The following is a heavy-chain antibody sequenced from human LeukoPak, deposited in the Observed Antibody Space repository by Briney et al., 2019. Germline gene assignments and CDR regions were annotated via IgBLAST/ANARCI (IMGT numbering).Heavy chain of an antibody. CDR1: GGSFSGYY. D-gene: IGHD6-13*01. Sequence: SETLSLTCAVYGGSFSGYYWSWIRQPPGKGLEWIGEINHSGTTNYNPSLKSRVTISVDTSKNQFSLKLNSVTAADTAVYYCARLPGYSSSWYASYYYMDVWGKGTTVTISS. CDR2: INHSGTT. J-gene: IGHJ6*03. V-gene: IGHV4-34*01. CDR3: ARLPGYSSSWYASYYYMDV.